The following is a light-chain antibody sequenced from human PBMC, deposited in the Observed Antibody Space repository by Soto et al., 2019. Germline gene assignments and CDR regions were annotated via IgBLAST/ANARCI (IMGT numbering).Light chain of an antibody. CDR3: QQSYSTPWT. V-gene: IGKV1-39*01. J-gene: IGKJ1*01. CDR1: QSISSY. CDR2: AAS. Sequence: DIQMTQSPSSLSASVGDRVTITCRASQSISSYLNWYQQKPGKAPKLLIYAASSLQSGVPSRFSDSGSGTDFTLTISSLQPEAFSTYYCQQSYSTPWTVGQGTNVEIK.